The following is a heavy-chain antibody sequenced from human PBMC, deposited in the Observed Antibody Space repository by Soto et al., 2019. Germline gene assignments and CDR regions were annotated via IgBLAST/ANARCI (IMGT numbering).Heavy chain of an antibody. CDR2: IIPILGIA. J-gene: IGHJ1*01. Sequence: QVQLVQSGAEVKKPGSSVKVSCKASGGTFSSYTISWVRQAPGQGLEWMGRIIPILGIANYAQKFQGRVTITADKSTSTAYMELRSLRSEDTAVYYCAREAVAGRAGPAEYFQHWGQGTLVTVSS. CDR1: GGTFSSYT. V-gene: IGHV1-69*08. D-gene: IGHD6-19*01. CDR3: AREAVAGRAGPAEYFQH.